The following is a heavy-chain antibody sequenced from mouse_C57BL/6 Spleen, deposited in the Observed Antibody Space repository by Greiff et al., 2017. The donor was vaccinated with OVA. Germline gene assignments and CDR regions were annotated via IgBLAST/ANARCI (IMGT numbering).Heavy chain of an antibody. J-gene: IGHJ3*01. Sequence: EVKLMESGGGLVQPGGSLKLSCAASGFTFSDYGMAWVRQAPRKGPEWVAFISNLAYSIYYADTVTGRFTISRENAKNTLYLEMSSLRSEDTAMYYCARPGAYGTPAWFAYWGQGTLVTVSA. CDR1: GFTFSDYG. D-gene: IGHD1-1*01. V-gene: IGHV5-15*01. CDR3: ARPGAYGTPAWFAY. CDR2: ISNLAYSI.